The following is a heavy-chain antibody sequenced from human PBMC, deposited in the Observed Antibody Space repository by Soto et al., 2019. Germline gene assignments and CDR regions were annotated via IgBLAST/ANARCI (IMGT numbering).Heavy chain of an antibody. CDR1: GFTVSSNY. Sequence: EVQLVETGGGLIQPGGSLRLSCAASGFTVSSNYMTWVRQAPGKGLEWVSLIYGGGTTYYADSVKGRFTISRDNSKNTLYLQMNSLRADDTAVYYCARGPDDYGDPLTDYWGQGTLVTVSS. J-gene: IGHJ4*02. V-gene: IGHV3-53*02. D-gene: IGHD4-17*01. CDR3: ARGPDDYGDPLTDY. CDR2: IYGGGTT.